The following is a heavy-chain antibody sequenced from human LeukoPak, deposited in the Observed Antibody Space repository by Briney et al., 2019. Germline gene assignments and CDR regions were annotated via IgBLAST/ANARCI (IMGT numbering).Heavy chain of an antibody. CDR2: ISGSGGST. CDR3: AKAPGDYYYYYMDV. V-gene: IGHV3-23*01. Sequence: GGSLRLSCAASGFTFSSYGMSWVRQAPGKGLEWVSAISGSGGSTYYADSVKGRFTISRDNSKNTLYLQMNSLRAEDTAVYYRAKAPGDYYYYYMDVWGKGTTVTISS. J-gene: IGHJ6*03. CDR1: GFTFSSYG.